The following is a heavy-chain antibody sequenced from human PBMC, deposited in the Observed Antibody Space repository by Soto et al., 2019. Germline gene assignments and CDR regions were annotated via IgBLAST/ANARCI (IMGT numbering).Heavy chain of an antibody. V-gene: IGHV4-4*02. D-gene: IGHD1-7*01. CDR1: GGSISSSNW. Sequence: QVQLQESGPGLVKPSGTLSLTCAVYGGSISSSNWWSWVRQPPGKGLEWIGEIYHSWSTNYNPSLKSRVTISVDKSKNQFSRKLRSVTAADTAVYYCARAKGNWNFRPHYFDYWGQGTLVTVSS. J-gene: IGHJ4*02. CDR2: IYHSWST. CDR3: ARAKGNWNFRPHYFDY.